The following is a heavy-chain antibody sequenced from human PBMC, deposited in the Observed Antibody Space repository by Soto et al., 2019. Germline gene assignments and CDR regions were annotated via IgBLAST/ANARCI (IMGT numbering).Heavy chain of an antibody. V-gene: IGHV3-23*01. Sequence: AGVSLRLSWAASGLTFSSYAMSWVRHAPGKGLEWVSAISDSGGSTYYADSVKGRFTISRDNSKNTLYLQMNSLRAEDTAVYYCAMGDRIAATVECWGQGTLVTLSS. J-gene: IGHJ4*02. CDR2: ISDSGGST. CDR1: GLTFSSYA. CDR3: AMGDRIAATVEC. D-gene: IGHD6-13*01.